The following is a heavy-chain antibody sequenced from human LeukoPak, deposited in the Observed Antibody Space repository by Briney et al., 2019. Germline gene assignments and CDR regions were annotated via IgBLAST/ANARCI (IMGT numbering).Heavy chain of an antibody. D-gene: IGHD3-22*01. J-gene: IGHJ5*02. CDR3: ARGGTSSLGWLPYVPSFDP. Sequence: GASVKVSCKASGYTFTSYGISWVRQAPGQGLEWMGWISAYNGNTNYAQKLQGRVTMTTDTSTSTAYMELRSLRSDDTAVYYCARGGTSSLGWLPYVPSFDPWGQGTLVTVSS. V-gene: IGHV1-18*01. CDR1: GYTFTSYG. CDR2: ISAYNGNT.